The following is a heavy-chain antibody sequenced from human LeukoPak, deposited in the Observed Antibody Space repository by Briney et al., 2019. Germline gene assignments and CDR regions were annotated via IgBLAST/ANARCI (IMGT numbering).Heavy chain of an antibody. CDR1: GFTFSNYW. J-gene: IGHJ4*02. D-gene: IGHD6-25*01. CDR2: IKQDGSEK. V-gene: IGHV3-7*01. Sequence: GGSLRLSCAASGFTFSNYWMTWVRQAPGKGLEGVANIKQDGSEKYYVDSVKGRFTISRDNAKNSLYLQMNSLRAEDTAVYYCARESGHWGQGTLVTVSS. CDR3: ARESGH.